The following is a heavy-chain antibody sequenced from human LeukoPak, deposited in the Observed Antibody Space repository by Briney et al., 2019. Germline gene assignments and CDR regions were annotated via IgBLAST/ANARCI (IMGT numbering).Heavy chain of an antibody. Sequence: SETLSLTCTVSGGSTSSSDYCWGWIRQPPDEGLEWIASIRYSGNTYHNPSLKSRVTISVDTSKNQFSLKVNSVTAADTAVYYCARKPIFASGRHGYYFDRWGQGTLVTVSS. J-gene: IGHJ4*02. CDR3: ARKPIFASGRHGYYFDR. D-gene: IGHD3-10*01. CDR2: IRYSGNT. CDR1: GGSTSSSDYC. V-gene: IGHV4-39*01.